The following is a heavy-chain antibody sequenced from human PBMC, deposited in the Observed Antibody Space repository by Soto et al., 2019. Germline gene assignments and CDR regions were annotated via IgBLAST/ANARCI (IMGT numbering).Heavy chain of an antibody. J-gene: IGHJ5*02. CDR2: TNDRGNA. CDR1: GGPSRCCC. Sequence: SETLSLTCAVCGGPSRCCCWSGTRRRPGKGLEWIGETNDRGNAQYTPSVESRVTISLDTSNNQLSLKVTSVTAADTAVYYCARAARRRTLGMNGYYLESWGPGTLVTVSS. CDR3: ARAARRRTLGMNGYYLES. D-gene: IGHD2-15*01. V-gene: IGHV4-34*01.